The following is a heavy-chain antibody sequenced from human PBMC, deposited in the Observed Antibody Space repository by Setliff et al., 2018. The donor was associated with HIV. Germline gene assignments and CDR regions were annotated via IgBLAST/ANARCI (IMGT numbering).Heavy chain of an antibody. CDR1: GYSFTSYW. J-gene: IGHJ4*02. Sequence: GESLKISCKGSGYSFTSYWISWVRRKPGKGLEWMGRIDPDDSDTRYSPSFQGHVTISADKSISTAYLQWSSLKASDTAIYYCARLGDDNSGYYQFWGQGTLVTVSS. D-gene: IGHD3-22*01. CDR2: IDPDDSDT. CDR3: ARLGDDNSGYYQF. V-gene: IGHV5-51*01.